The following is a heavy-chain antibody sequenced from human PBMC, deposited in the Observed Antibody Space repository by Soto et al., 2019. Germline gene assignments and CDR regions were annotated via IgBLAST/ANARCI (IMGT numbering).Heavy chain of an antibody. CDR2: INYSGGT. J-gene: IGHJ3*02. CDR3: ARERLDSSDYNSGAFDI. Sequence: QVQLQESGPGLVKPSQTLSLTCSVSGGSISSGPYYWTWIRQHPGKGQEWIGYINYSGGTFYNPSLKSRISISRDTSTNQFSLRLTSVTAADTAVYYCARERLDSSDYNSGAFDIWGQGTLVTVSS. V-gene: IGHV4-31*03. D-gene: IGHD6-19*01. CDR1: GGSISSGPYY.